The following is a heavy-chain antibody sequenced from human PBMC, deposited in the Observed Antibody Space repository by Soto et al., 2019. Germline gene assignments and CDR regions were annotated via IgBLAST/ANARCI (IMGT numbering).Heavy chain of an antibody. J-gene: IGHJ6*02. CDR2: IYPGDSDT. CDR3: AGGSNSGYYYYYGMDV. CDR1: GYSFTSYW. D-gene: IGHD3-16*01. V-gene: IGHV5-51*01. Sequence: GESLKISCKGSGYSFTSYWSGWVRQMPGKGLEWMGIIYPGDSDTRYSPSFQGQVTIPADKSISTAYLQWSSLKASDTAMYYCAGGSNSGYYYYYGMDVWGQGTTVTVSS.